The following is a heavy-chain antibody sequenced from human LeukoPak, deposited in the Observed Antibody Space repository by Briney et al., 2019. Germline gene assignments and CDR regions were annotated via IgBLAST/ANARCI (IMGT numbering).Heavy chain of an antibody. CDR2: ISYDGSNK. V-gene: IGHV3-30*18. J-gene: IGHJ4*02. D-gene: IGHD5-18*01. CDR1: GFTFSSYG. CDR3: AKSGEDTAMVISKNYFDY. Sequence: GGSLRLSCAASGFTFSSYGMHWVRQAPGKGLEWVAVISYDGSNKYYADSVKGRFTISRDNSKNTLYLQMNSLRAEDTAVYYCAKSGEDTAMVISKNYFDYWGQGTLVTVSS.